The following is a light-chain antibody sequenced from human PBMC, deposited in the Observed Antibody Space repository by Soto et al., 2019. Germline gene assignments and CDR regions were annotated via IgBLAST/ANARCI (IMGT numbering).Light chain of an antibody. Sequence: IQLTQSPSSLSASIGDRVTITCRASQAISSYLAWYRQKAGKAPELLIEAASTLQSGVPSRVSGSGSGTDFALPISSLQPEDFATYYCQQLKRYPLSFGGGTKVEIK. J-gene: IGKJ4*01. CDR3: QQLKRYPLS. V-gene: IGKV1-9*01. CDR2: AAS. CDR1: QAISSY.